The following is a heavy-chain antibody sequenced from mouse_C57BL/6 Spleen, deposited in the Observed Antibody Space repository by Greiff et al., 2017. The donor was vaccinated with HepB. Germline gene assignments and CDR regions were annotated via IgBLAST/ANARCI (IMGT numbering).Heavy chain of an antibody. Sequence: VQLQQSGAELVKPGASVKLSCKASGYTFTSYWMQWVKQRPGQGLEWIGEIDPSDSYTNYNQKFKGKATLTVDTSYSTSYMQLSRLTSEGSAVYCCARSGLLGAYWGQGTLVTVSA. J-gene: IGHJ3*01. D-gene: IGHD3-1*01. V-gene: IGHV1-50*01. CDR1: GYTFTSYW. CDR3: ARSGLLGAY. CDR2: IDPSDSYT.